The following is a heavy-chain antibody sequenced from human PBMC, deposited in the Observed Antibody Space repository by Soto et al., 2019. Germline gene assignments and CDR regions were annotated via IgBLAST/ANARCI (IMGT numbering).Heavy chain of an antibody. J-gene: IGHJ3*02. V-gene: IGHV3-30*18. CDR1: GGSVSSGSYY. D-gene: IGHD2-21*02. CDR3: AKSCGGDCYSDEYAFDI. Sequence: QVQLQESGPGLVKPSETLSLTCTVSGGSVSSGSYYWSWIRQPPGKGLEWVAVISYDGSNKYYADSVKGRFTISRDNSKNTLYLQMNSLRAEDTAVYYCAKSCGGDCYSDEYAFDIWGQGTMVTVSS. CDR2: ISYDGSNK.